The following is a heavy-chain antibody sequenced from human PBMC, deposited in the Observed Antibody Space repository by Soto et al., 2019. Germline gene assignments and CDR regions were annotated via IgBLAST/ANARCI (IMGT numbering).Heavy chain of an antibody. J-gene: IGHJ6*02. CDR1: GFSFSSNA. Sequence: GGSLRLSCGASGFSFSSNALHWVRQAPDKGLEWVAAISGSGGSTYYADSVKGRFTISRDNSKNTLYLQMNSLRAEDTAVYYCAKARTMDVWGQGTRVTVSS. CDR3: AKARTMDV. V-gene: IGHV3-23*01. CDR2: ISGSGGST.